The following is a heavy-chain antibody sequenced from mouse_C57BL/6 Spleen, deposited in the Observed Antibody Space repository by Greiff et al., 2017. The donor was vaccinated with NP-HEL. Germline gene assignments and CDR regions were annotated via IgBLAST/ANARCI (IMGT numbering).Heavy chain of an antibody. D-gene: IGHD4-1*01. Sequence: EVQLQESGPGLVKPSQSLSLTCSVTGYSITSGYYWNWIRQFPGNKLEWMGYISYDGSNNYNPSLKNRISITRDTSKNQFFLKLNSVTTEDTATYYCAREGWDVSFDYWGQGTTLTVSS. J-gene: IGHJ2*01. CDR2: ISYDGSN. CDR3: AREGWDVSFDY. V-gene: IGHV3-6*01. CDR1: GYSITSGYY.